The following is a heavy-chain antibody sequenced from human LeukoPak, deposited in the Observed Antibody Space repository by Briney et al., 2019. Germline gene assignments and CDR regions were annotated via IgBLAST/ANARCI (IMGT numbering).Heavy chain of an antibody. CDR2: INPNSGGT. Sequence: VASVKVSCKASGYTFTSYGISWVRQAPGQGLEWMGWINPNSGGTNYAQKFQGRVTMTRDTSISTAYMEVSRLRSDDTAVYYCARVFYAKDIVVVPAYYYYLDVWGKGTTVTVSS. D-gene: IGHD2-2*01. CDR3: ARVFYAKDIVVVPAYYYYLDV. V-gene: IGHV1-2*02. J-gene: IGHJ6*03. CDR1: GYTFTSYG.